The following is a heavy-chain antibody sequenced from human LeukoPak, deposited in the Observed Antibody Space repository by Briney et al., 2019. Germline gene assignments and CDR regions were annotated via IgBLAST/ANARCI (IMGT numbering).Heavy chain of an antibody. V-gene: IGHV3-30*02. CDR3: AKRLLAGRYYFDY. Sequence: PGGSLRLSCAASGFPFRSYGMHWVRQAPGKGLEWVAFLRYGGSNEDYADSVKGRLTISRDNCKNTLCLQMNNLRAEDTAVYYCAKRLLAGRYYFDYWGQGTLVTVSS. CDR1: GFPFRSYG. D-gene: IGHD3-3*02. J-gene: IGHJ4*02. CDR2: LRYGGSNE.